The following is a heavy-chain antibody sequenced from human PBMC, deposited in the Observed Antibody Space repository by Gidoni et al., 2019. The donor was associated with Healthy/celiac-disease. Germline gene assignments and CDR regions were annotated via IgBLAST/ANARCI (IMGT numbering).Heavy chain of an antibody. Sequence: QVQLQESGPGLVKPSETLSLTCTVSGGSTSSYYWSWIRQPPGKGLEWIGYIYYSGSTNYNPSLKSRVTISVDTSKNQFSLKLSSVTAADTAVYYCARVGGTMVQGVIIFDYWGQGTLVTVSS. CDR3: ARVGGTMVQGVIIFDY. CDR2: IYYSGST. J-gene: IGHJ4*02. CDR1: GGSTSSYY. V-gene: IGHV4-59*01. D-gene: IGHD3-10*01.